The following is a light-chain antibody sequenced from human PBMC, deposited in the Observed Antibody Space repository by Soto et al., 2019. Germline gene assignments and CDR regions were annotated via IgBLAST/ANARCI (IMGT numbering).Light chain of an antibody. Sequence: VLTQPPSVSGAPGQRVTISCTGSSSNIGAGYDVHWYQQLPGTAPKLLIYGNSNRPSGVPDRFSGSKSGTSASLAITGLQAEDEADYYCQSYDSSLSGYNYVFGTGTKLTVL. CDR3: QSYDSSLSGYNYV. J-gene: IGLJ1*01. CDR2: GNS. CDR1: SSNIGAGYD. V-gene: IGLV1-40*01.